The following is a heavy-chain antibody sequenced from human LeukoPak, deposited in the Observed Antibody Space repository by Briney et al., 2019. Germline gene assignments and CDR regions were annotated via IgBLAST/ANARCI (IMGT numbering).Heavy chain of an antibody. V-gene: IGHV4-34*01. CDR3: ARFYCTNGVCLIGFDP. D-gene: IGHD2-8*01. CDR1: GGSFSGYY. Sequence: SETLSLTCAVYGGSFSGYYWSWIRQPPGKGLEWIGEINHSGSTNYNPSLKSRVTISVDTSKDQFSLKLSSETAADTAVYYCARFYCTNGVCLIGFDPWGQGTLVTVSS. CDR2: INHSGST. J-gene: IGHJ5*02.